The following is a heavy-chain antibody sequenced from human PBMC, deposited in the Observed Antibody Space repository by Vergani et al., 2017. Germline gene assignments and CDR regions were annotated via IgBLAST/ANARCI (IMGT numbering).Heavy chain of an antibody. Sequence: VQLVESGGGVVQPGRSLRLSCAASGFTFSSYGMHWVRQAPGKGLEWVAVIWYDGSNKYYADSVKGRFTISRDNSKNTLYLQMNSLRAEDTAVYYCAKDGGYNSHAPAPVYNWFDPWGQGTLVTVSS. CDR1: GFTFSSYG. D-gene: IGHD2/OR15-2a*01. J-gene: IGHJ5*02. CDR3: AKDGGYNSHAPAPVYNWFDP. V-gene: IGHV3-33*06. CDR2: IWYDGSNK.